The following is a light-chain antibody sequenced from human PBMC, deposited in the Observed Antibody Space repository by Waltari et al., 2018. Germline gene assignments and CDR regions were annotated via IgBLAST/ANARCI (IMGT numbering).Light chain of an antibody. CDR1: QNILRY. Sequence: DIQLTQSPSTLSASVGDRVTITCRASQNILRYLAWYQQKPGKAPELLIYRASNLQIGVPSRFSGSGSGTDFTLTISGLQPDDSATYYCQQFNDYSWTFGQGTKVEIK. CDR2: RAS. V-gene: IGKV1-5*03. CDR3: QQFNDYSWT. J-gene: IGKJ1*01.